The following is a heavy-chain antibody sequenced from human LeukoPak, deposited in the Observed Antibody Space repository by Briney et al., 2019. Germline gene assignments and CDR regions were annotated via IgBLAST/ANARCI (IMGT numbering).Heavy chain of an antibody. CDR2: IIPIFGTA. V-gene: IGHV1-69*01. D-gene: IGHD4-23*01. CDR3: ARNGGGEEGFDYFDY. J-gene: IGHJ4*02. CDR1: GGTFSSYA. Sequence: LRASVKVSCKASGGTFSSYAISWVRQAPGQGLEWMGGIIPIFGTANYAQKFQSRVTITADESTSTAYMELSSLRSEDTAVYYCARNGGGEEGFDYFDYWGQGTLVTVSS.